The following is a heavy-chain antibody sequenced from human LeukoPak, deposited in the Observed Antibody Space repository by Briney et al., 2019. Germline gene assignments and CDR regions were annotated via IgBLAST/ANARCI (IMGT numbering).Heavy chain of an antibody. CDR1: GGSISSYF. D-gene: IGHD3-22*01. Sequence: PSGTLSLTCTVSGGSISSYFWNWIRQAPGKGLEWIGYIYHTGITNYNPSLRSRVTMSLDKSKSQFSLNLASVTAAGTAIYYCAGGVGITTSHWGQGALVTVSS. V-gene: IGHV4-4*08. J-gene: IGHJ4*02. CDR2: IYHTGIT. CDR3: AGGVGITTSH.